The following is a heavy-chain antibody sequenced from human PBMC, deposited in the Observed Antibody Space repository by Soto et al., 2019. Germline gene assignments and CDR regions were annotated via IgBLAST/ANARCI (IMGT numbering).Heavy chain of an antibody. V-gene: IGHV3-23*01. Sequence: PGGSLRLSCTVSGFVFRNYGMAWVRQAPGKGPEWVSAISGSGITTSYADSVKGRLTVSRDNYRNTLYLHINSLRPEDTAVYYCAKSMTGVTYNIFFDSWGQGTMVTVSS. CDR1: GFVFRNYG. D-gene: IGHD2-21*02. CDR3: AKSMTGVTYNIFFDS. CDR2: ISGSGITT. J-gene: IGHJ4*02.